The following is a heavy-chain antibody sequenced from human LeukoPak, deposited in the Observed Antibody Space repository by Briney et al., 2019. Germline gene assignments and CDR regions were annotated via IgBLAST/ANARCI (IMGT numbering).Heavy chain of an antibody. D-gene: IGHD6-13*01. CDR1: GFTFSSYG. CDR3: ARGSSWHPVYFDY. J-gene: IGHJ4*02. CDR2: IWYDGSNK. Sequence: GGSLRLSCAASGFTFSSYGMHWVRQAPGKGLEWVAVIWYDGSNKYYADSVKGRFTISRDNSKNTLYLQMNSPRAEDTAVYYCARGSSWHPVYFDYWGQGTLVTVSS. V-gene: IGHV3-33*01.